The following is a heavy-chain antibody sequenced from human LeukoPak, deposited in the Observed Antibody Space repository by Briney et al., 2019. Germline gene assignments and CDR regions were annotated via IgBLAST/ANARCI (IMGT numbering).Heavy chain of an antibody. D-gene: IGHD2-15*01. Sequence: PGGSLRLSCAASGFXFSNAWISWVRQAPGKGLEWVGRIKSKTDGGTTDYAAPVKGRFTISRDDSKNTLYLQMNSLKTEDTAVYYCTTEDIVVVVAATPLAFDIWGQGTMVTVSS. CDR2: IKSKTDGGTT. V-gene: IGHV3-15*01. CDR1: GFXFSNAW. J-gene: IGHJ3*02. CDR3: TTEDIVVVVAATPLAFDI.